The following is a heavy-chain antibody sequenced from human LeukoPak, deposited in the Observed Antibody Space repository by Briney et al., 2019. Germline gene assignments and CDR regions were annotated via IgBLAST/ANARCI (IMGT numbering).Heavy chain of an antibody. CDR1: GYTFSGYY. CDR3: ARDPYYDILTGYHYFDY. CDR2: INHNSGGT. D-gene: IGHD3-9*01. Sequence: ASVKVSCNASGYTFSGYYMHWVRQAPGQGLEWMGWINHNSGGTNYAQKFQGRVTMTRDTSISTAYMELSRLRSDDTAVYYCARDPYYDILTGYHYFDYWGQGTLVTVSS. J-gene: IGHJ4*02. V-gene: IGHV1-2*02.